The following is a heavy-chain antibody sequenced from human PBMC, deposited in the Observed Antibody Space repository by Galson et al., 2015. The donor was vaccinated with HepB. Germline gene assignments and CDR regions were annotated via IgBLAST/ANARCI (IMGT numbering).Heavy chain of an antibody. V-gene: IGHV3-74*01. D-gene: IGHD2-15*01. CDR1: GFTFSSYW. Sequence: SLRLSCAASGFTFSSYWMHWVRQTPGKGLVWVSRINSDGSSTVYADSVKGRFTISRDNAKNTLYLQMSSLRVEDTAVYYCARRGYCSGSGCYRSVGSDAFDLWGQGTMVTVSS. J-gene: IGHJ3*01. CDR3: ARRGYCSGSGCYRSVGSDAFDL. CDR2: INSDGSST.